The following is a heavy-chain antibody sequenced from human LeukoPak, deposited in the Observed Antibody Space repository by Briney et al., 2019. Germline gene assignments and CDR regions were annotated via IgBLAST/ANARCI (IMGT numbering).Heavy chain of an antibody. CDR2: INHSGRT. Sequence: SETLSLTCAFYGGSFTTYYCNWIRQPPGRGLEWIGEINHSGRTSYNPSLKSRVTISVDTSKNQFSLKLNSVTAADTAVYYCARSYWGVYFDYWGQGTLVTVSS. J-gene: IGHJ4*02. D-gene: IGHD7-27*01. CDR3: ARSYWGVYFDY. V-gene: IGHV4-34*01. CDR1: GGSFTTYY.